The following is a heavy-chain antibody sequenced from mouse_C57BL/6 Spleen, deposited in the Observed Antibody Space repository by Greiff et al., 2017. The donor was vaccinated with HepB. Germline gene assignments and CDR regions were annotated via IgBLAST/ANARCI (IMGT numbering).Heavy chain of an antibody. J-gene: IGHJ2*01. V-gene: IGHV5-17*01. CDR3: ARWGTTVVFDY. Sequence: DVKLVESGGGLVKPGGSLKLSCAASGFTFSDYGMHWVRQAPEKGLEWVAYISSGSSTIYYADTVKGRFTISRDNAKNTLFLQMTSLRSEDTAMYYCARWGTTVVFDYWGQGTTLTVSS. D-gene: IGHD1-1*01. CDR2: ISSGSSTI. CDR1: GFTFSDYG.